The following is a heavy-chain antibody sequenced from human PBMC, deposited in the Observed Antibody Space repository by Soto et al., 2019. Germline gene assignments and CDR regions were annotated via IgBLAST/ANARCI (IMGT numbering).Heavy chain of an antibody. D-gene: IGHD3-22*01. CDR1: GGSISSSGYY. V-gene: IGHV4-31*03. CDR3: ARWRYYYDTSAYFDY. J-gene: IGHJ4*02. CDR2: IYYSGST. Sequence: QVQLQESGPGLVKPSQTLSLTCTVSGGSISSSGYYWHWIRQHPGKGLERIAYIYYSGSTYYNPSLKSRINISVDTSKNQFSLKLSSVTAADTAVYYCARWRYYYDTSAYFDYWGQGTLVTVSS.